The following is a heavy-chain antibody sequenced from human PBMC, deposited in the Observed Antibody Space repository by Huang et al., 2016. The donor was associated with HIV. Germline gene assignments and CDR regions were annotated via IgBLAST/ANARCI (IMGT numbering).Heavy chain of an antibody. D-gene: IGHD3-16*02. Sequence: EVKKPGASVKVSCKVSGYTFTDYYIHWVRQAPGKGLEWMGGINATRDGTKYAQKVHGRVTMTRETSVSTVYMELSRLRSDDTAVYYCARIVRGDDYVWGTYRRESYFFDYWGQGALVTVSS. CDR1: GYTFTDYY. J-gene: IGHJ4*02. CDR3: ARIVRGDDYVWGTYRRESYFFDY. V-gene: IGHV1-2*02. CDR2: INATRDGT.